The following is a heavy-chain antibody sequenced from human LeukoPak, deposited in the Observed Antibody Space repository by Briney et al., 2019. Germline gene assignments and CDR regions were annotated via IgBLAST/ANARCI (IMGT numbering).Heavy chain of an antibody. CDR3: AKDSVNWFDP. Sequence: GGSLRLSCAVSGFTFSSYAMSWVRQAPGKGLEWVSAVSVTGGSTYYGDSVKGRFTISRDNSKNSLYLQMNSLRTEDTALYYCAKDSVNWFDPWGQGTLVTVSS. D-gene: IGHD6-19*01. CDR1: GFTFSSYA. CDR2: VSVTGGST. V-gene: IGHV3-23*01. J-gene: IGHJ5*02.